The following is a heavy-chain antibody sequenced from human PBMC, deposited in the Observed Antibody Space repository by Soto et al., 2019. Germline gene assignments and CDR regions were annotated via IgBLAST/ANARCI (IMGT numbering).Heavy chain of an antibody. CDR2: ISWNSGSI. CDR3: AKDRQYQLLFHRSDAFDI. V-gene: IGHV3-9*01. CDR1: GFTFDDYA. Sequence: GGSLRLSCAASGFTFDDYAMHWVRQAPGKGLEWVSGISWNSGSIGYADSVKGRFTISRDNAKNSLYLQMNSLRAEDTALYYCAKDRQYQLLFHRSDAFDIWGQGTMVTVSS. D-gene: IGHD2-2*01. J-gene: IGHJ3*02.